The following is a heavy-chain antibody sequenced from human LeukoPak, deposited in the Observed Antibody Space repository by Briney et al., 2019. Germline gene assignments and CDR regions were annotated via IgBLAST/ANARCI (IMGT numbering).Heavy chain of an antibody. CDR2: IYYSGNT. Sequence: SETLSLTCTVSDGSISSSRYFWGWIRQPPGKGLEWIGNIYYSGNTYYNPSLKSRVTISVDTSKNQFSLKLSSVTAADTAVYYCARQDFWSGYYYDYWGQGTLVTVSS. D-gene: IGHD3-3*01. CDR1: DGSISSSRYF. J-gene: IGHJ4*02. CDR3: ARQDFWSGYYYDY. V-gene: IGHV4-39*01.